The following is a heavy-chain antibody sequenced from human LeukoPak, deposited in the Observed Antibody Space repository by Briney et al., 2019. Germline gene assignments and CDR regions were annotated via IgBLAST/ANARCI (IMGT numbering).Heavy chain of an antibody. V-gene: IGHV4-34*01. Sequence: SETLSLTCAVYGGSFSGYYWSWIRQPPGKGLEWIGEINHSGSTNYNPSLKSRVTISVDTSKNQFSLKLSSVTAADTAVYYCARHSLSRQHIVVVTAVHWYFDLWGRGTLVTVSS. CDR1: GGSFSGYY. CDR3: ARHSLSRQHIVVVTAVHWYFDL. D-gene: IGHD2-21*02. J-gene: IGHJ2*01. CDR2: INHSGST.